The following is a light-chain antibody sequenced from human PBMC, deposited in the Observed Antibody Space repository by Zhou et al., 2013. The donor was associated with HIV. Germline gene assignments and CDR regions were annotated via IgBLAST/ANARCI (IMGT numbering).Light chain of an antibody. J-gene: IGKJ1*01. CDR1: QSISDF. Sequence: DIQMTQSPSTLAASVGDRVTITCRASQSISDFLAWYQQKPGKVPNLLISQASSLETGVPSRFRGSGSGTEFTLTITSLQPEDYATYYCQQYNIYSTFGQGTKVEIK. V-gene: IGKV1-5*03. CDR2: QAS. CDR3: QQYNIYST.